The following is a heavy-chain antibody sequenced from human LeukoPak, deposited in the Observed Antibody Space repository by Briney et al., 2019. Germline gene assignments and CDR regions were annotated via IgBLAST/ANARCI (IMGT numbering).Heavy chain of an antibody. CDR2: IYTSGST. J-gene: IGHJ4*02. Sequence: PSETLSLTCTVSGGSISSYYWSWIRQPAGKGLEWIGRIYTSGSTNYNPSLKSRVTMSVDTSKNQFSLKLSSVTAADTAVYYCARHIVVVTAAYFDYWGQGTLVTVSS. V-gene: IGHV4-4*07. CDR3: ARHIVVVTAAYFDY. CDR1: GGSISSYY. D-gene: IGHD2-2*01.